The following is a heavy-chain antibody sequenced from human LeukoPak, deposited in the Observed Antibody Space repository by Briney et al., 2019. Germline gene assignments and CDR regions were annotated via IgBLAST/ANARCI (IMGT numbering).Heavy chain of an antibody. D-gene: IGHD4-17*01. CDR1: GGSISSGGYY. CDR2: IYYSGST. V-gene: IGHV4-31*03. J-gene: IGHJ3*02. CDR3: ARGPDDYGDYPDAFDI. Sequence: PSETLSLTCTVSGGSISSGGYYWSWIRQHPGKGLEWIGYIYYSGSTYYNPSLKSRVTISVDTSKKQFSLKLSSVTAADTAVYYCARGPDDYGDYPDAFDIWGQGTMVTVSS.